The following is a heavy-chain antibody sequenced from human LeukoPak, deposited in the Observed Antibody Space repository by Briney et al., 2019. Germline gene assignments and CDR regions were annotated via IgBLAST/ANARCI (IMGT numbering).Heavy chain of an antibody. CDR2: ISAYNGNT. V-gene: IGHV1-18*01. J-gene: IGHJ5*02. Sequence: AASVKVSCKASGYTFTNYGINWVRQAPGQGLEWMGWISAYNGNTNYAQKFQGRVTLTTDTSTTTAYMEVRSLRSDDTAVYYCARGCGSSSCYPGDWFDPWGQGTLVTVSS. CDR3: ARGCGSSSCYPGDWFDP. CDR1: GYTFTNYG. D-gene: IGHD2-2*01.